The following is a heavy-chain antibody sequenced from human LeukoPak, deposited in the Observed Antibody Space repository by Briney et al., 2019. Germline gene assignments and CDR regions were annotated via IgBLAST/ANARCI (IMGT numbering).Heavy chain of an antibody. V-gene: IGHV4-34*01. CDR2: IDHGGSA. CDR1: GGTFSGYY. Sequence: SETLSLTCAVYGGTFSGYYWSWVRQPPGKGLEWIGDIDHGGSANYNPSLKSRVTTSVDTSKNQFSLKLSSVTAADTAIYYCARARGTEAIDYWGQGTLVTVSS. CDR3: ARARGTEAIDY. D-gene: IGHD6-25*01. J-gene: IGHJ4*02.